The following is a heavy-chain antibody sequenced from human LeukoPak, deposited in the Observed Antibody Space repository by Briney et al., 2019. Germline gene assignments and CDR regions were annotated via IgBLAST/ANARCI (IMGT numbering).Heavy chain of an antibody. Sequence: LETLSLTCTVSGGSISSYYWSWIRQPPGKGLEWIGYIYYSGSTNYNPSLKSRVTISVDTSKNQFSLKLSSVTAADTAVYYCARAPYDFWSGYYFDYWGQGTLVTVSS. CDR1: GGSISSYY. J-gene: IGHJ4*02. CDR2: IYYSGST. D-gene: IGHD3-3*01. V-gene: IGHV4-59*01. CDR3: ARAPYDFWSGYYFDY.